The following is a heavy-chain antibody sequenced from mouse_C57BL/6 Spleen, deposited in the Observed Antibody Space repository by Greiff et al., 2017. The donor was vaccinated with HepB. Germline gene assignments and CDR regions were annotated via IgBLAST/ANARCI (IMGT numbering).Heavy chain of an antibody. D-gene: IGHD1-1*01. V-gene: IGHV1-66*01. J-gene: IGHJ3*01. CDR1: GYSFTSYY. Sequence: VKLMESGPELVKPGASVKISCKASGYSFTSYYIHWVKQRPGQGLEWIGWIYPGSGNTKYNEKFKGKATLTADTSSSTAYMQLSSLTSEDSAVYYCARDHYYGSRAQFAYWGQGTLVTVSA. CDR2: IYPGSGNT. CDR3: ARDHYYGSRAQFAY.